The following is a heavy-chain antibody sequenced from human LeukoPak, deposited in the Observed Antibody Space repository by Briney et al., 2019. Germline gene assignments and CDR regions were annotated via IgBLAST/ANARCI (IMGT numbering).Heavy chain of an antibody. J-gene: IGHJ4*02. D-gene: IGHD3-3*01. Sequence: SSETLSLTCAVYGGSFSGYYWSWIRQPPGKGLEWIGEINHSGSTNYNPSLKSRVTISVDTSKNQFSLKLSSVTAADTAVYYCARAYFWRVVIPHYFDYWGQGTLVTVSS. CDR3: ARAYFWRVVIPHYFDY. CDR2: INHSGST. CDR1: GGSFSGYY. V-gene: IGHV4-34*01.